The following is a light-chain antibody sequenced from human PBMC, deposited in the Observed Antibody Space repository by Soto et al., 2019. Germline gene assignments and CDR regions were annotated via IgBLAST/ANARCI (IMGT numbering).Light chain of an antibody. V-gene: IGLV2-14*03. CDR2: DVS. Sequence: QSVLTQPASVSGSPGLSITISCTGTSSDVGAYSFVSWYQQHPDKAPKLMIFDVSNRPSGVSNRFSGSKSGNTASLTISGLQSEDEAEYYCGSYTTSSNYVFGTGTKVTVL. J-gene: IGLJ1*01. CDR3: GSYTTSSNYV. CDR1: SSDVGAYSF.